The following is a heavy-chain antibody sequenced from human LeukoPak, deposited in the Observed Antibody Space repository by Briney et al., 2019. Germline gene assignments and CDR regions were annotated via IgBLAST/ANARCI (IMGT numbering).Heavy chain of an antibody. D-gene: IGHD6-19*01. CDR3: ARGVAYSSGWYWNYYYYMDV. CDR1: GGSFSGYY. CDR2: INHSGST. Sequence: SETLSLTCAVYGGSFSGYYWSWIRQPPGKGLEWIGEINHSGSTNYNPSLKSRVTISVDTSKNQFSLKLSSVTAADTAVYYCARGVAYSSGWYWNYYYYMDVWGKGTTVTVSS. J-gene: IGHJ6*03. V-gene: IGHV4-34*01.